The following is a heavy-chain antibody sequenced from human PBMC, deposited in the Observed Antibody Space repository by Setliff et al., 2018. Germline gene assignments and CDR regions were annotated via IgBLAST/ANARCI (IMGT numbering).Heavy chain of an antibody. D-gene: IGHD3-3*01. J-gene: IGHJ4*02. CDR2: VYYSGYT. CDR1: GGSVSSTSHY. Sequence: SETLSLTCNASGGSVSSTSHYWGWIRQPPGKGMEWIGSVYYSGYTYYNPSLQSRLTISVDASTNQFSLKLYSVTAADTAVYYCRYWSGYYNNDYWGQGTLVTVSS. CDR3: RYWSGYYNNDY. V-gene: IGHV4-39*07.